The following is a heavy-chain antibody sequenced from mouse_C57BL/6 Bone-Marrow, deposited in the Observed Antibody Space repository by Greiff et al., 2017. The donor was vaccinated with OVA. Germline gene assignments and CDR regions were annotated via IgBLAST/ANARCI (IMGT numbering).Heavy chain of an antibody. V-gene: IGHV14-4*01. Sequence: VQLQQSGAELVRPGASVKLSCTASGFNIKDDYMHWVKQRPEQGLEWIGWIDPENGDTEYASKFQGKATITADTSSNTASLQLSSLTAEDAAVYSCTAITSVVGGYWGQGTSVTVSS. CDR3: TAITSVVGGY. J-gene: IGHJ4*01. CDR1: GFNIKDDY. CDR2: IDPENGDT. D-gene: IGHD1-1*01.